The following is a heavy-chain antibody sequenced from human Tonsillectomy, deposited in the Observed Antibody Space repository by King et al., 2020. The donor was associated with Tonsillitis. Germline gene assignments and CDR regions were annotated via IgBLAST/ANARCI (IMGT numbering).Heavy chain of an antibody. CDR3: ARPFRPWANDAFDI. CDR2: ISSSSSYT. Sequence: VQLVESGGGLVKPGGSLRLSCAASGFTFSDYYMSWIRQAPGKGLEWVSYISSSSSYTICADSVKGRFTISSDNAKNSLYLQMNSLRAEDTAVYYCARPFRPWANDAFDIWGQGTMVTVSS. CDR1: GFTFSDYY. V-gene: IGHV3-11*05. J-gene: IGHJ3*02. D-gene: IGHD6-6*01.